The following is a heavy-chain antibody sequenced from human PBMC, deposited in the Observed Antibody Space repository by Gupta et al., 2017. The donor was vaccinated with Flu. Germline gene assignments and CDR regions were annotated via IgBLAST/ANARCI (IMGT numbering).Heavy chain of an antibody. CDR3: ARGTDDTFDI. Sequence: VQLQESCPGLVKPSGTLSLTCAVSGSSVSSRNSWTWVRQPPGKGLEWIGEIYHSGNTTYNPSLKSRVTISLGKYKNQFSLNLTSVTAAEKAVLYCARGTDDTFDIWGQGTMVTVSS. CDR1: GSSVSSRNS. D-gene: IGHD1-1*01. J-gene: IGHJ3*02. CDR2: IYHSGNT. V-gene: IGHV4-4*02.